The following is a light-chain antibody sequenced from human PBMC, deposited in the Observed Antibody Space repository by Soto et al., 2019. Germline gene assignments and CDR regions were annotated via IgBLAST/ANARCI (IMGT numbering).Light chain of an antibody. J-gene: IGKJ5*01. CDR1: QSVRNY. Sequence: EIVLTQSPATLSLSPGERATLSCRASQSVRNYLAWYQQKPGQAPRLLMYDTSNRATGSPARFSGSGSETAFTLTISSLEPEDFYCQQRFNWPPITFGQGTRLE. CDR2: DTS. CDR3: QQRFNWPPIT. V-gene: IGKV3-11*01.